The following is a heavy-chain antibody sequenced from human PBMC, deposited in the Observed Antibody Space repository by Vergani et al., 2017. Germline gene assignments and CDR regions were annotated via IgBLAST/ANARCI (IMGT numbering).Heavy chain of an antibody. CDR2: INGGSSSI. CDR3: ARELPYGDYTFDY. J-gene: IGHJ4*02. Sequence: EVQLVESGGGLVQPGGSLRLSCAASGFTFSSYSMNWVRQAPGKGLEWVSYINGGSSSIYYADSVKGRFTISRDNAKKSLYLQTNSLRAEDTAVYYCARELPYGDYTFDYWGQGILVTVSS. D-gene: IGHD4-17*01. V-gene: IGHV3-48*01. CDR1: GFTFSSYS.